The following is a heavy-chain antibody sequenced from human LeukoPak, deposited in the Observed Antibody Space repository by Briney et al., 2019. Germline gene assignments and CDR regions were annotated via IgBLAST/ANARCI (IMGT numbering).Heavy chain of an antibody. CDR2: IYTSGST. V-gene: IGHV4-4*09. CDR3: ARAYCSSTSCYYYYGMDV. D-gene: IGHD2-2*01. Sequence: SETLSLTCTVSGSISSYYWSWIRQPPGKGLEWIGYIYTSGSTNYNPSLKSRVTISVDTSKNQFSLKLSSVTAADTAVYYCARAYCSSTSCYYYYGMDVWGQGTTVTVSS. CDR1: GSISSYY. J-gene: IGHJ6*02.